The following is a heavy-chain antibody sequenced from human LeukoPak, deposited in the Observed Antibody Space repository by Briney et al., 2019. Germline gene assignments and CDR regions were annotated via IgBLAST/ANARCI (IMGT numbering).Heavy chain of an antibody. CDR2: ISGSGGST. V-gene: IGHV3-43*02. J-gene: IGHJ4*02. D-gene: IGHD6-19*01. Sequence: PGGSLRLSCSGSGFTFSSSAMNWVRQAPGKGLQWVSTISGSGGSTYYADSVKGRFTSARDNSKNSLYLQMNSLRTEDTALYYCAKGITPYSSGWGTCLDYWGQGTLVTVSS. CDR1: GFTFSSSA. CDR3: AKGITPYSSGWGTCLDY.